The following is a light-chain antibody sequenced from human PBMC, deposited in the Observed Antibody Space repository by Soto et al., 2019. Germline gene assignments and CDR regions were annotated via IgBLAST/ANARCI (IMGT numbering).Light chain of an antibody. J-gene: IGLJ1*01. CDR3: SSYTSSSTPYV. V-gene: IGLV2-14*01. CDR2: EVS. CDR1: SSDVGGYNY. Sequence: QSALTQPASVSGSPGQSITISCTGTSSDVGGYNYVSCYQQHPGKAPKLMIYEVSNRPSGVSNRFSGSKSGNTASLTISGLQAEDEADYYCSSYTSSSTPYVFGTGTKLTVL.